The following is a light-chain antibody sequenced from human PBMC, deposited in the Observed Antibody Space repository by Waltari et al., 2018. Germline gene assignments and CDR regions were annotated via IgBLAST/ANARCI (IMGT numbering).Light chain of an antibody. Sequence: QSVLTQPPSASGTPGPRVTISCSGSSSNIGGNPVNWYQQPPGTAPKLLIYNNDQRPSGVPDRFSGSKSGTSASLAISGLQSEDEADYYCAAWDDSRNGPVFGGGTKLPVL. V-gene: IGLV1-44*01. CDR3: AAWDDSRNGPV. J-gene: IGLJ3*02. CDR1: SSNIGGNP. CDR2: NND.